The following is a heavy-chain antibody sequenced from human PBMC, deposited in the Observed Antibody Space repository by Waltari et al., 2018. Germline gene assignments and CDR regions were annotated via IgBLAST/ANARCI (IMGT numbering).Heavy chain of an antibody. D-gene: IGHD6-13*01. CDR2: ITYDGSNK. Sequence: QVQLVESGGGVVQPGRSLRLSCAASGFTFSSHGLHWVRRAPGKGLEWVAVITYDGSNKSYADSVKGRFTISRDNSKNTLYLQMNSLGAEDTAVYYCAKVEYSSSWYYFDYWGQGTLVTVSS. J-gene: IGHJ4*02. CDR3: AKVEYSSSWYYFDY. V-gene: IGHV3-30*18. CDR1: GFTFSSHG.